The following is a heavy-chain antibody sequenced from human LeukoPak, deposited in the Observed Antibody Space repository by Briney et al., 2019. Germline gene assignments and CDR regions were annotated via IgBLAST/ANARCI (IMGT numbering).Heavy chain of an antibody. D-gene: IGHD3-3*01. CDR2: ISAYNGNT. Sequence: ASVKVSCKASGYTFTSYGISWVRQAPGQGLEWMGWISAYNGNTNYAQKLQGRVTMTTDTSTSTAYMELRSLRSDDTAVYYCARANIPSYYDFWSGYQEPYYFDYWGQGTLVTVSS. J-gene: IGHJ4*02. V-gene: IGHV1-18*01. CDR3: ARANIPSYYDFWSGYQEPYYFDY. CDR1: GYTFTSYG.